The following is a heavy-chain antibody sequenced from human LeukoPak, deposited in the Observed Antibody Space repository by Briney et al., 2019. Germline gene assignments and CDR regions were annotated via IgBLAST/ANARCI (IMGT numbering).Heavy chain of an antibody. CDR2: IYHSGST. Sequence: SETLSLTCTVSGYSISSGYYWGWIRQPPGKGLKWIGSIYHSGSTYYNPSLKSRVTISVDTSKNQFSLKLSSVTAADTAVYYCARYDVWGTYRAFDYWGQGTLVTVSS. CDR1: GYSISSGYY. J-gene: IGHJ4*02. V-gene: IGHV4-38-2*02. CDR3: ARYDVWGTYRAFDY. D-gene: IGHD3-16*02.